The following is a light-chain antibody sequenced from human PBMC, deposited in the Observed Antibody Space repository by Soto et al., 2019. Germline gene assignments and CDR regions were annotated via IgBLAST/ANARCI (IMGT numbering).Light chain of an antibody. CDR1: QSVSSN. J-gene: IGKJ5*01. CDR3: QQRHMWPIT. CDR2: GAS. V-gene: IGKV3-15*01. Sequence: EIVMTQSPATLSVSPGEGATLYCRASQSVSSNLAWYQHKPGQAPRLLIYGASTRATGIPARFSGSGSGTEFTLTISSLEPEDSAVYYCQQRHMWPITFGQGTRLEI.